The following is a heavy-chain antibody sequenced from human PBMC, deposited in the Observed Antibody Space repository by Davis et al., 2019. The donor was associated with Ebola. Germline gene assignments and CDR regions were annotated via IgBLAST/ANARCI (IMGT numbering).Heavy chain of an antibody. CDR3: ARYCSRSTCTRGLDV. Sequence: GGSLRLSCAASGFTFSSYNMNWVRQSPGKGLEWDSYISSASSDIYSGESVRGRFTVSRDNAKRVLFLEMNNLIDEDTAVYFCARYCSRSTCTRGLDVWGKGTAVAVSS. V-gene: IGHV3-48*02. J-gene: IGHJ6*04. CDR1: GFTFSSYN. CDR2: ISSASSDI. D-gene: IGHD2-2*01.